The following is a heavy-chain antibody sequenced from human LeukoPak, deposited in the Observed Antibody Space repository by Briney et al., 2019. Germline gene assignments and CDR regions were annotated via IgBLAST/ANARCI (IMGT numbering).Heavy chain of an antibody. CDR2: IYYSGST. V-gene: IGHV4-61*08. CDR3: ASVRGYSSGWYASGFDP. D-gene: IGHD6-19*01. J-gene: IGHJ5*02. Sequence: SETLSLTCTVSGGSISSGGYYWSWIRQPPGKGLEWIGYIYYSGSTNYNPSLKSRVTISLDTSKNQFSLKLTSVTAADTAVYYCASVRGYSSGWYASGFDPWGQGTLVTVSS. CDR1: GGSISSGGYY.